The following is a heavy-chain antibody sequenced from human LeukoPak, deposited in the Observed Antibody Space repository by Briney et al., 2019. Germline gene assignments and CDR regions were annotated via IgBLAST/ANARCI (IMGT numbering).Heavy chain of an antibody. V-gene: IGHV3-74*01. CDR2: INGDGSST. Sequence: GGSLRLSCAVSGFSVTNNYMSWVRQAPGKGLVWVSCINGDGSSTSYADSVKGRFTISRDNAKNTLYLQMNSLRAEDTAVYYCARVRYDYYGMDVWGQGTTVTVSS. D-gene: IGHD1-1*01. J-gene: IGHJ6*02. CDR1: GFSVTNNY. CDR3: ARVRYDYYGMDV.